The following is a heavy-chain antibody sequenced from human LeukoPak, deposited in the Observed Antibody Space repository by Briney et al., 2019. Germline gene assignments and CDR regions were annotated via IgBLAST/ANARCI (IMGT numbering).Heavy chain of an antibody. D-gene: IGHD2-15*01. CDR3: ARLGYCSGGSCYRFDP. V-gene: IGHV1-18*01. CDR1: GYTFTSYG. J-gene: IGHJ5*02. CDR2: ISAYNGNT. Sequence: ASVKVSCKASGYTFTSYGISWVRQAPGQGLEWMGWISAYNGNTNHAQKLQGRVTMTTDTSTSTAYMELRSLRSDDTAVYYCARLGYCSGGSCYRFDPWGQGTLVTVSS.